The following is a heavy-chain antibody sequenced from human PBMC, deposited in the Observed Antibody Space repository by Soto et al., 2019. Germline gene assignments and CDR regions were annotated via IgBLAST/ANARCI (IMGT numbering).Heavy chain of an antibody. J-gene: IGHJ5*02. D-gene: IGHD3-3*01. CDR3: ARMGDFWSGPGELDP. CDR2: VYYNGFT. V-gene: IGHV4-39*01. Sequence: SETLSLTCTVSGGSISRSSYYWAWHRQSPGKGLEWIGSVYYNGFTYYNPSLKSRVTISVDTSKNQFSLKLTSVTAADTAVYYCARMGDFWSGPGELDPWGQGTLVT. CDR1: GGSISRSSYY.